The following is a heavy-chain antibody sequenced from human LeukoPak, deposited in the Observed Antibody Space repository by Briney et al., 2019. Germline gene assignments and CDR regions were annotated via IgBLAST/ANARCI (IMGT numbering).Heavy chain of an antibody. CDR3: ARRLGVWGSYPLDY. J-gene: IGHJ4*02. V-gene: IGHV3-33*01. D-gene: IGHD3-16*02. CDR1: GFTFSSHG. Sequence: GGSLGLSCAASGFTFSSHGIHWVRQAPGKGLEWVAIIWYDGSNKYYADSVKGRFTISRDNSKNTLYLQMNSLRAEDTAVYYCARRLGVWGSYPLDYWGQGTLVTVSS. CDR2: IWYDGSNK.